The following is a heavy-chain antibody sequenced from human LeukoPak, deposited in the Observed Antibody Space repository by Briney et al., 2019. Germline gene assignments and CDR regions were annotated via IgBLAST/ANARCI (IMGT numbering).Heavy chain of an antibody. V-gene: IGHV4-59*01. D-gene: IGHD2-8*01. CDR2: IYYSGST. J-gene: IGHJ3*01. Sequence: SETLSLTCTVSGGSISSYYWSWIRQPPGKGLEWIGYIYYSGSTNYNPSLKSRVTISVDTSKNQFSLKLSFVTAEDTAVYYCASVLMGTGGAFDFWGQGTMVTVSS. CDR1: GGSISSYY. CDR3: ASVLMGTGGAFDF.